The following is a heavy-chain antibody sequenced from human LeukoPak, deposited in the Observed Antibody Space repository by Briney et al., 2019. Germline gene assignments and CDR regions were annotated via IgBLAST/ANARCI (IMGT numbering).Heavy chain of an antibody. CDR2: IYYSGST. D-gene: IGHD1-26*01. Sequence: SETLSLTCTVSGGSISSYYWSWIRQPPGKGLEWIGYIYYSGSTNYNSSLKSRVTISVDTSKNQFSLKLSSVTAADTAVYYCARGSKWGLHFCYMDVWGKGTTVTVSS. J-gene: IGHJ6*03. CDR1: GGSISSYY. V-gene: IGHV4-59*12. CDR3: ARGSKWGLHFCYMDV.